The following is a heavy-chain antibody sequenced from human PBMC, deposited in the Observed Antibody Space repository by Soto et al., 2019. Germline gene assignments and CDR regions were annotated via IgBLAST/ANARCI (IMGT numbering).Heavy chain of an antibody. D-gene: IGHD3-22*01. CDR3: VIPNYYDTSGYYGPQEMWGY. V-gene: IGHV3-64D*06. Sequence: QPGGSLRLSCSTSGFTFSTYTMHWVRQAPGKGLEYVSAIRSNGGSTYYADSVKGRFTISRDNSKNTLYLQMSSLRPEDTAVYYCVIPNYYDTSGYYGPQEMWGYWGQGTLVTVSS. J-gene: IGHJ4*02. CDR2: IRSNGGST. CDR1: GFTFSTYT.